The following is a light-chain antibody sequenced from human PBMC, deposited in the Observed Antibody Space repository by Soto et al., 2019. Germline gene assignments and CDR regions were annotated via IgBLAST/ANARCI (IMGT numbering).Light chain of an antibody. J-gene: IGKJ1*01. V-gene: IGKV1-39*01. Sequence: IEVTQSPSSLAASLGDRVTLTCRASQTIGTYVNWYRQKSGAAPELLIYDASTLQSGVPSRFRGGASGTDFTLTSSSLQLDDLATYYCQQSYNTPLTSGQGTKVDIK. CDR3: QQSYNTPLT. CDR2: DAS. CDR1: QTIGTY.